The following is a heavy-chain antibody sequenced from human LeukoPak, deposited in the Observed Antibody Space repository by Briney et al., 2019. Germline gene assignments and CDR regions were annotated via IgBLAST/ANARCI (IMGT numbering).Heavy chain of an antibody. V-gene: IGHV4-31*03. Sequence: PSETLSFTCTVSGDSVTSGGYFWTWIRQHPGKGLEWIGYISNSGTTSYNPSLKSRVSISVDTSNNQFSLRLSSVTAADTAVYYCARDVVVTSSPDAFDIWGQGTMVTVSS. CDR2: ISNSGTT. CDR1: GDSVTSGGYF. CDR3: ARDVVVTSSPDAFDI. D-gene: IGHD2-21*02. J-gene: IGHJ3*02.